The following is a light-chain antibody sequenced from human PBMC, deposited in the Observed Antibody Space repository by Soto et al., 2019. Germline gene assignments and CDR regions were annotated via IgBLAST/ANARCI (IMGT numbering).Light chain of an antibody. V-gene: IGKV3-11*01. CDR3: HQRLNWPLT. CDR1: QSINSH. J-gene: IGKJ4*01. CDR2: DAS. Sequence: EIVLTQSPTTLSLSPGERATLSCRASQSINSHLAWYQQKPGQAPRLLMYDASNRATDIPARFSGSGSGTDFTLTISSLDPEDFAVYYCHQRLNWPLTFGGGTKVEIK.